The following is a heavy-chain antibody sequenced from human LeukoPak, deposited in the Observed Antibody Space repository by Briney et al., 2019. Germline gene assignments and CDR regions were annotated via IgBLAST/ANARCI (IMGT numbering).Heavy chain of an antibody. Sequence: ASVKVSCKASGGTFSSYAISWVRQAPGQGLEWMGRIIPILGIANYAQKFQGRVTITADKSTSTAYMELSSLRSEDTAVYYCARDPWGNYYYDSSGYFDYWGQGTLVTVSS. CDR2: IIPILGIA. V-gene: IGHV1-69*04. D-gene: IGHD3-22*01. CDR3: ARDPWGNYYYDSSGYFDY. J-gene: IGHJ4*02. CDR1: GGTFSSYA.